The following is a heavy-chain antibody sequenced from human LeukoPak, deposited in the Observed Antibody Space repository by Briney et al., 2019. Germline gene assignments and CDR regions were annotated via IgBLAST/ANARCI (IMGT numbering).Heavy chain of an antibody. D-gene: IGHD6-25*01. CDR1: GYTFTNYA. J-gene: IGHJ4*02. CDR3: ARGIHSGAWLTDY. V-gene: IGHV1-3*02. Sequence: GASVKVSCKASGYTFTNYAIHWVRQAPGRGLEWMGWSNGANGNTEYSPAFQGRVSITRDTSASTAYIELSSLSSEDMAIYYCARGIHSGAWLTDYWGQGTLVTVS. CDR2: SNGANGNT.